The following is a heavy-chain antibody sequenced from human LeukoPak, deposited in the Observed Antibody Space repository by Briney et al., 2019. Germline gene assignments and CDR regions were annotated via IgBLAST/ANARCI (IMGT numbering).Heavy chain of an antibody. Sequence: GGSLRLSCAASGFTVSSNYMSWVRQAPGKGLEWVSVIYSGGSTYYADSVKGRFTISRDNSKNTLYLQMNSLRAEDTAVYYCAITFGGVIVSANSDYWGQGTLVTVSS. CDR1: GFTVSSNY. CDR3: AITFGGVIVSANSDY. CDR2: IYSGGST. V-gene: IGHV3-66*01. D-gene: IGHD3-16*02. J-gene: IGHJ4*02.